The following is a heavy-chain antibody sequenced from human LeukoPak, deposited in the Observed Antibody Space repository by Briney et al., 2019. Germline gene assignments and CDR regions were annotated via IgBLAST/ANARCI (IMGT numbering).Heavy chain of an antibody. V-gene: IGHV4-34*01. CDR1: GGSFSGYY. CDR3: ARDNPGGSFGDYDY. D-gene: IGHD4-17*01. Sequence: PSETLSLTCAVYGGSFSGYYWSWIRQPPGKGLEWIGEINHSGSTNYNPSLKSRVTISVDTSKNQFSLKLSSVTAADTAVYYCARDNPGGSFGDYDYWGQGALVTVSS. CDR2: INHSGST. J-gene: IGHJ4*02.